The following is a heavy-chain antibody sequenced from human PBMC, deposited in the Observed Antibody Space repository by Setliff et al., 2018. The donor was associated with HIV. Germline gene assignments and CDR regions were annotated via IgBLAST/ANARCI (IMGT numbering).Heavy chain of an antibody. CDR2: IYSDGST. Sequence: LRLSCDASGFTVSSSYMAWVRQAPGKGLEWVSTIYSDGSTYHRDSMKGRFTLSRDNSKNTVYLQVGSLRPDDTAMYYCARSRPYNSALDYWGQGTLVTVSS. V-gene: IGHV3-66*02. CDR1: GFTVSSSY. J-gene: IGHJ4*02. D-gene: IGHD6-25*01. CDR3: ARSRPYNSALDY.